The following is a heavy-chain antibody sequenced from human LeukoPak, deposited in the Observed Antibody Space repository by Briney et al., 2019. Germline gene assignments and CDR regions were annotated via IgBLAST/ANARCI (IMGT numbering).Heavy chain of an antibody. CDR1: GGSISSGSYY. Sequence: SETLSLTCTVSGGSISSGSYYWSWIRQPAGKGLERIGRIYTSGSTNYNPSLKSRVTISVDTSKNQFSLKLSSVTAADTAVYYCAREVKGYDDSSGSENFDYWGQGTLVTVSS. CDR2: IYTSGST. V-gene: IGHV4-61*02. D-gene: IGHD3-22*01. CDR3: AREVKGYDDSSGSENFDY. J-gene: IGHJ4*02.